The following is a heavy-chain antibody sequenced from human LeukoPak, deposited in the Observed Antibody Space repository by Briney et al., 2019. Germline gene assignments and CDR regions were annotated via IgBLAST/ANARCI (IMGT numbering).Heavy chain of an antibody. Sequence: GGSLRLSCAASGFTFSSYGMHWVRQAPGKGLEWVAVMQGGEDNMYYADSVKGRFIVSRDNSKNTVYLLMNSLRTEDTAVYYCAKENRRVGDALDIWGRGTAVTVSS. CDR2: MQGGEDNM. CDR3: AKENRRVGDALDI. J-gene: IGHJ3*02. V-gene: IGHV3-30*18. D-gene: IGHD3-10*01. CDR1: GFTFSSYG.